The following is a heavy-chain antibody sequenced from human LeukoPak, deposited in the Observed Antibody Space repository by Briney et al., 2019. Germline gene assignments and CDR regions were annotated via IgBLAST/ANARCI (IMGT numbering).Heavy chain of an antibody. CDR1: GVTFRNHW. CDR2: IKEDGSEE. D-gene: IGHD3-22*01. CDR3: ARDLLFQSSGNRPFDS. V-gene: IGHV3-7*01. Sequence: GGSLRLSCVASGVTFRNHWMTWVRQAPGKGLDWVAKIKEDGSEEWYADSVRGRFTIYRDNSRNSVFLQMNRLRAEDTAVYYCARDLLFQSSGNRPFDSWGRGTLVCVSS. J-gene: IGHJ4*02.